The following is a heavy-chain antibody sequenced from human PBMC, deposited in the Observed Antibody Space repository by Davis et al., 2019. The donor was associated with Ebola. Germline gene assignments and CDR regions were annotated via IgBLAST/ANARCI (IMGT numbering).Heavy chain of an antibody. CDR3: ARGPSITIFGVVPPYGMDV. Sequence: ASVQVSCKASGYIFTGYYMHWVRQAPGQGLEWLGWINPNSGGTNYAQKFQGWVTMTRDTSISTAYMELSRLRSDDTAVYYCARGPSITIFGVVPPYGMDVWGQGTTVTVSS. CDR1: GYIFTGYY. CDR2: INPNSGGT. V-gene: IGHV1-2*04. D-gene: IGHD3-3*01. J-gene: IGHJ6*02.